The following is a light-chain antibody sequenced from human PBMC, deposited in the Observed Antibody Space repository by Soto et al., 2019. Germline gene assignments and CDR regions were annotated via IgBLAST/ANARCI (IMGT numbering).Light chain of an antibody. J-gene: IGKJ1*01. V-gene: IGKV3-20*01. CDR1: QSVSSNY. CDR2: GVS. Sequence: EIVLTQSPGTLSLSPGERATLSCRASQSVSSNYFAWYQQKPGQAPRLLIYGVSSRPTGIPDRFSGSGSGTDFTLTISRLEPEDFAVYYCEQYGSSNRTFCQMTQVDIK. CDR3: EQYGSSNRT.